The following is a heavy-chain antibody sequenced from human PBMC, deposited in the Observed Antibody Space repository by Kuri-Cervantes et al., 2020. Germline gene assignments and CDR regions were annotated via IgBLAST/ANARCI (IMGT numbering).Heavy chain of an antibody. V-gene: IGHV4-34*01. CDR3: ARGRTNFDY. CDR1: GGSFSGYY. Sequence: SETLSLTCAVYGGSFSGYYWSWIRQPPGKGLEWIGEINHSGSTNYNPSLKSRVTISVDTSKNQFSLKLSSMTAADTAVYYCARGRTNFDYWGQGTLVTVSS. D-gene: IGHD1-14*01. CDR2: INHSGST. J-gene: IGHJ4*02.